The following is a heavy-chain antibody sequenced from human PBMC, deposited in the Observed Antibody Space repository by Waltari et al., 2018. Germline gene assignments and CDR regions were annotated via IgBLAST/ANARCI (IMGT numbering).Heavy chain of an antibody. J-gene: IGHJ4*02. CDR3: ARLVAAAGTGGYYFDY. CDR2: IYPGDSDT. CDR1: GYSFTSYW. Sequence: EVQLVQSGAEVKKPGESLKISCTGSGYSFTSYWIGWVLQMPGKGLEWMGIIYPGDSDTRYSPSFQGQVTISADKSISTAYLQWSSLKASDTAMYYCARLVAAAGTGGYYFDYWGQGTLVTVSS. V-gene: IGHV5-51*03. D-gene: IGHD6-13*01.